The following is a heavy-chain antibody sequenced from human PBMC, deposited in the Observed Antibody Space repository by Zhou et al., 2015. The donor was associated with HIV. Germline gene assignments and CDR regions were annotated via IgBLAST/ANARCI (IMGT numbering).Heavy chain of an antibody. V-gene: IGHV1-69*01. CDR2: IIPIFGTA. D-gene: IGHD2-2*01. Sequence: QVQLVQSGAEVKKPGSSVKVSCKASGGTFSSYAISWVRQAPGQGLEWMGGIIPIFGTANYAQKFQGRVTITADESTSTAYMELSSLRSEDTAVYYCARALVVPAATHMGEWFDPWGPGNPWSP. CDR1: GGTFSSYA. CDR3: ARALVVPAATHMGEWFDP. J-gene: IGHJ5*02.